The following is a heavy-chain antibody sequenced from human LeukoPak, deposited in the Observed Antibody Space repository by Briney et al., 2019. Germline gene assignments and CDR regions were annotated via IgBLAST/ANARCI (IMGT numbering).Heavy chain of an antibody. CDR2: INHSGST. Sequence: PSETLSLTCTVYGGSFSGYYWSWIRQPPGKGLEWIGEINHSGSTNYNPSLKSRVTISVDTSKNQFSLKLSSVTAADTAVYYCASTPYVWGSYRTFDYWGQGTLVTVSS. V-gene: IGHV4-34*01. J-gene: IGHJ4*02. CDR3: ASTPYVWGSYRTFDY. CDR1: GGSFSGYY. D-gene: IGHD3-16*02.